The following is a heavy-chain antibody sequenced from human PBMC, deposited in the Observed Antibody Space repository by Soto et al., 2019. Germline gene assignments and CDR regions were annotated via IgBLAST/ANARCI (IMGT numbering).Heavy chain of an antibody. Sequence: PGESLKISCKGSGYSFTSYWISWVRQMPGKGLEWMGRIDPSDSYTNYSPSFQGHVTISADKSISTAYLQWSSLKASDTAMYYCAIHSSGSSSWQNPDDYYYNGMDVWCQGTTVTVSS. CDR1: GYSFTSYW. CDR2: IDPSDSYT. D-gene: IGHD6-13*01. V-gene: IGHV5-10-1*01. CDR3: AIHSSGSSSWQNPDDYYYNGMDV. J-gene: IGHJ6*02.